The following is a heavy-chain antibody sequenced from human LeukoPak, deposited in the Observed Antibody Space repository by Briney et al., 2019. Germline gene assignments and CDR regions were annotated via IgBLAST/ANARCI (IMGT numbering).Heavy chain of an antibody. V-gene: IGHV3-23*01. Sequence: GGSLRLSCAGSGFTLSRYAMSWVRQAPGKGLEWVSAISGSGGVTYYADSVKGRFNISRDNSKNTLYLQMNSLRAEDTAVYHCAKDENSSGWYELDYWGQGTLVTVSS. D-gene: IGHD6-19*01. J-gene: IGHJ4*02. CDR3: AKDENSSGWYELDY. CDR1: GFTLSRYA. CDR2: ISGSGGVT.